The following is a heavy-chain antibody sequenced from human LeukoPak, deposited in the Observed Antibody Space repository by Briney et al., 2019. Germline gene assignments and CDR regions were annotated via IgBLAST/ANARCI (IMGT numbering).Heavy chain of an antibody. D-gene: IGHD2-15*01. CDR2: IIPIFGTA. V-gene: IGHV1-69*13. J-gene: IGHJ6*02. CDR1: GGTFSSYA. Sequence: SVKVSCKASGGTFSSYAISWVRQAPGQGLEWMGGIIPIFGTANYAQKFQGRVTITADESTSTAYMELSSLRSEDTAVYYCAREGYCSGGSCYNYYYYGMDVWGQGTTVTVSS. CDR3: AREGYCSGGSCYNYYYYGMDV.